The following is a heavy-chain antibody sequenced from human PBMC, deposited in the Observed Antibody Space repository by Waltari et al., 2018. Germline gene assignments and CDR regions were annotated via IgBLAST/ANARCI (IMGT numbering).Heavy chain of an antibody. CDR1: GFTFSSYG. V-gene: IGHV3-30*18. Sequence: QVQLVESGGGVVQPGRSLRLSCAASGFTFSSYGMHGVRQAPGKGLEWVAVISYDGSNKYYADSVKGRFTISRDNSKNTLYLQMNSLRAEDTAVYYCAKLGGPLDYWGQGTLVTVSS. CDR2: ISYDGSNK. J-gene: IGHJ4*02. CDR3: AKLGGPLDY.